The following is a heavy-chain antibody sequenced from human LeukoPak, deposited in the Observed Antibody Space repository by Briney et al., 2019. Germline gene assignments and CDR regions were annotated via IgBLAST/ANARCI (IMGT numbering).Heavy chain of an antibody. Sequence: GRSLRLSCAASGFTFSSYGMHWVRQAPGKGLEWVAVIWYDGSNKYYADSVKGRFTISRDNSKNTLYLQMNSLRAEDTAVYYCARVRKVQSRLLWFGELSGAFDIWGQGTMVTVSS. J-gene: IGHJ3*02. CDR3: ARVRKVQSRLLWFGELSGAFDI. V-gene: IGHV3-33*01. CDR1: GFTFSSYG. D-gene: IGHD3-10*01. CDR2: IWYDGSNK.